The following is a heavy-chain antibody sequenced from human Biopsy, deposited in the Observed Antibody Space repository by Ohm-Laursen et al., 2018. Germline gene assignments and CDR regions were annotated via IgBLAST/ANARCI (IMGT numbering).Heavy chain of an antibody. CDR2: ISSSGVQ. Sequence: SLRLSCAASGFTVINNDISWVRQAPGKGLERAPFISSSGVQYHADSVKGRFTISRDNSKNTLYLQMNSLRAEDTAVYYCVRASIFGVATSDFYYYGMDVWGQGTTVTVSS. D-gene: IGHD3-3*01. J-gene: IGHJ6*02. CDR3: VRASIFGVATSDFYYYGMDV. CDR1: GFTVINND. V-gene: IGHV3-66*01.